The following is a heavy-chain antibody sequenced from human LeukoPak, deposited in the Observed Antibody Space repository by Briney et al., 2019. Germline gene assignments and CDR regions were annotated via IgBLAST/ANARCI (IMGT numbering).Heavy chain of an antibody. D-gene: IGHD6-13*01. Sequence: GGSLRLFCAASGCTVDSSYMSWVRQAPGTGLEWLALIYTGGSTYYADSERARFTISRDNSKNTLYLQMNSLTPEDTAVYYCARGFGKAAANVFGGYTMDVWGQGTTVTVSS. CDR2: IYTGGST. V-gene: IGHV3-66*02. J-gene: IGHJ6*02. CDR3: ARGFGKAAANVFGGYTMDV. CDR1: GCTVDSSY.